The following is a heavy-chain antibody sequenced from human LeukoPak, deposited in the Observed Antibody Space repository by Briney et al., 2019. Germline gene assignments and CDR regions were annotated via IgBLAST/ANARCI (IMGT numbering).Heavy chain of an antibody. J-gene: IGHJ4*02. Sequence: GASVKVSCKASGYTFTSYGISWVRQAPGQGLEWMGWISAYNGNTNYAQKLQGRVTMTTDTSTSTAYMELRSLRSDDTAVYYCARAINYYESRGYFGSDYWGQGTLVTVSS. D-gene: IGHD3-22*01. V-gene: IGHV1-18*01. CDR2: ISAYNGNT. CDR3: ARAINYYESRGYFGSDY. CDR1: GYTFTSYG.